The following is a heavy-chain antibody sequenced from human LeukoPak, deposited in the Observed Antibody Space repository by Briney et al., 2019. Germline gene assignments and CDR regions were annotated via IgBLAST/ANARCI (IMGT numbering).Heavy chain of an antibody. CDR3: ASAYCGGDCAPYWYFDL. D-gene: IGHD2-21*02. J-gene: IGHJ2*01. V-gene: IGHV4-30-4*01. CDR2: IYYIGNT. CDR1: GGSISSGDYY. Sequence: SETLSLTCTVSGGSISSGDYYWSWIRQPPGKGLEWIGYIYYIGNTFYNPSLKSRVTISVDTSKNQFSLKLSSVTAADTAVYYCASAYCGGDCAPYWYFDLWGRGTLVTVSS.